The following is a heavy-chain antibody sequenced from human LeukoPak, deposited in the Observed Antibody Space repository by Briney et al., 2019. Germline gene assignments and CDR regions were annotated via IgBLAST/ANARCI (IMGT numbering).Heavy chain of an antibody. CDR2: INHRGST. J-gene: IGHJ4*02. Sequence: PSETLSRTCAVYGGSFSGYYWSWIRQPPGKGLEWIGEINHRGSTNYNPSLKSRVTISVDTSKNQFSLKLSSVTAADTAVYYCARAAPRDGYNQIPWPYYFDYWGQGTLVTVSS. CDR1: GGSFSGYY. V-gene: IGHV4-34*01. CDR3: ARAAPRDGYNQIPWPYYFDY. D-gene: IGHD5-24*01.